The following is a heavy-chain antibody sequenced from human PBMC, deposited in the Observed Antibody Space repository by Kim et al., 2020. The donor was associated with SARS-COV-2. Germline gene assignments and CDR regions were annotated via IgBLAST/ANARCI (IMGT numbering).Heavy chain of an antibody. Sequence: ADSLKGRLTISRDESKSRLYLQMNGLIAEDTAVYYCAKARISGYVDYWGQGTLVTVSS. D-gene: IGHD3-22*01. J-gene: IGHJ4*02. CDR3: AKARISGYVDY. V-gene: IGHV3-23*01.